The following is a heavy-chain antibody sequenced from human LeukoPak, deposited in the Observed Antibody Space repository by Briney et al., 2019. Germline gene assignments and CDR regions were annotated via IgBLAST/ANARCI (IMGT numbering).Heavy chain of an antibody. Sequence: RTGGSLRLSCAASGFTFSSCEMDWVRQAPGKGLEWVSYISSSGSTIYYADSVKGRFTISRDNAKNSLYMQMNSLRAEDTAVYYCAKEVTPDRSGFDAFDIWGQGTMVTVSS. V-gene: IGHV3-48*03. CDR1: GFTFSSCE. J-gene: IGHJ3*02. CDR3: AKEVTPDRSGFDAFDI. D-gene: IGHD3-22*01. CDR2: ISSSGSTI.